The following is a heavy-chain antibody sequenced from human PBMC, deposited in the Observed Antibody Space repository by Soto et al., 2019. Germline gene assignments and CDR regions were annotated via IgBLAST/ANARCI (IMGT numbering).Heavy chain of an antibody. CDR1: GGSISSSSYY. CDR3: ARHPAAAPWFDP. CDR2: IYYSGST. J-gene: IGHJ5*02. D-gene: IGHD6-13*01. V-gene: IGHV4-39*01. Sequence: PSETLSLTCTVSGGSISSSSYYWGWSRQPPGKGLEWIGSIYYSGSTCYNPSLKSRVTISVDTSKNQFSLRLSSVTAADTAVYYCARHPAAAPWFDPWGQGTLVTVSS.